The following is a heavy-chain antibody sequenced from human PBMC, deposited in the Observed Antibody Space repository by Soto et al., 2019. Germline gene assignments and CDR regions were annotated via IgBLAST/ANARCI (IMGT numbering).Heavy chain of an antibody. CDR1: GFTFDDYT. CDR3: LRDSLTAPGIFYY. Sequence: GGTLRLSCAASGFTFDDYTMHWVRQAPGKGLEWVANIREDGSEKYYVDSVNGRFTVSRDNAKNSLYLQMNSLRADDTAVYYCLRDSLTAPGIFYYRGQGSLVSVSS. D-gene: IGHD6-13*01. J-gene: IGHJ4*02. V-gene: IGHV3-7*04. CDR2: IREDGSEK.